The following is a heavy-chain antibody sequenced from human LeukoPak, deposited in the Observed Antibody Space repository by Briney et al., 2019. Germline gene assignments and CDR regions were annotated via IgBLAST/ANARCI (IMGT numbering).Heavy chain of an antibody. Sequence: RASVKVSCKASGYTFTSYGISWVRQAPGLGLEWMGWIGAYNGNTNYAQKLQGRVTMTTDTSTSTAYMELRSLRSDDTAVYYCARGRVLLWFGESVGYFDYWGQGTLVTVSS. D-gene: IGHD3-10*01. V-gene: IGHV1-18*01. CDR1: GYTFTSYG. CDR2: IGAYNGNT. J-gene: IGHJ4*02. CDR3: ARGRVLLWFGESVGYFDY.